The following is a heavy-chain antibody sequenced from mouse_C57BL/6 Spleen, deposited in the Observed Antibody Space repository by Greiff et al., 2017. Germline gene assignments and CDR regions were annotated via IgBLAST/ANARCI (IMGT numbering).Heavy chain of an antibody. D-gene: IGHD1-1*01. CDR3: ATKNYGNAMDY. J-gene: IGHJ4*01. CDR1: GFTFSDYG. Sequence: EVMLVESGGGLVKPGGSLKLSCAASGFTFSDYGMHWVRQAPEKGLEWVAYISSGSSTNYYADTVKGRFTMSRDNAKNTLFLQMTSLRSEDTAMYYCATKNYGNAMDYWGQGTSVTVSS. V-gene: IGHV5-17*01. CDR2: ISSGSSTN.